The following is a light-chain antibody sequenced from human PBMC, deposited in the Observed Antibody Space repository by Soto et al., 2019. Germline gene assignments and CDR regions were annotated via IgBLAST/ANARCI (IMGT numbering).Light chain of an antibody. V-gene: IGKV3-20*01. CDR1: QSVSSSY. CDR3: QQYGSSPPP. CDR2: GAS. J-gene: IGKJ4*01. Sequence: EIVLTQSPGTLSLSPGERATLSCRASQSVSSSYLAWYQQKPGQAPRLLIYGASSRATGIPDRSSGSGSGTDFTLTISRLEPEDFAVYYCQQYGSSPPPFGGGTKVEIK.